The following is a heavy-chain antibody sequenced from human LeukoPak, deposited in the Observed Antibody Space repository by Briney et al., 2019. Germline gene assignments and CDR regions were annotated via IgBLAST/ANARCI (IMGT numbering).Heavy chain of an antibody. CDR2: MNPNSGGT. J-gene: IGHJ4*02. D-gene: IGHD2-21*02. CDR3: ARVTGGDYWPHFGY. V-gene: IGHV1-2*02. CDR1: GYTFTSYD. Sequence: ASVKVSCKASGYTFTSYDINWVRQATGQGLEWMGWMNPNSGGTNYAQKFQGRVTMTRDTSISTAYMELSRLRSDDTAVYYCARVTGGDYWPHFGYWGQGTLVTVSS.